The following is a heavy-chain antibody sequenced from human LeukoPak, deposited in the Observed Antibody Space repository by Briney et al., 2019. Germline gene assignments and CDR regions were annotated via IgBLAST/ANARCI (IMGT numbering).Heavy chain of an antibody. CDR2: ISAYNGNT. CDR3: ARRRAYSSGWLRGYFDY. CDR1: GYTFTSYG. J-gene: IGHJ4*02. V-gene: IGHV1-18*01. Sequence: ASVKVSCKASGYTFTSYGISWVRQAPGQGLEWMGWISAYNGNTNYAQKLQGRVTMTTDTSTSTAYMELRSLRSDDTAVYYCARRRAYSSGWLRGYFDYWGQGTLVTVSS. D-gene: IGHD6-19*01.